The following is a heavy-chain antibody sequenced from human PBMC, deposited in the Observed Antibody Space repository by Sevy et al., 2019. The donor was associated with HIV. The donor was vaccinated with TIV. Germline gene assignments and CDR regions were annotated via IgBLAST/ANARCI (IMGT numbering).Heavy chain of an antibody. CDR3: VKAIAKDGSF. CDR1: GFSLNNYW. J-gene: IGHJ4*02. V-gene: IGHV3-7*01. D-gene: IGHD6-13*01. Sequence: GGSLRLSCVASGFSLNNYWMNWVRQAPGKGLEWVANINQDGSVKYYVDSVRGRFSISRDNARNLVFLQMNSPRVDDSALYYCVKAIAKDGSFWGQGTLVTVSS. CDR2: INQDGSVK.